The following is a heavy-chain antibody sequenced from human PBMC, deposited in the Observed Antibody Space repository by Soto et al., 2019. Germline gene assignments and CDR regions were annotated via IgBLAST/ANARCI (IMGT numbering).Heavy chain of an antibody. CDR1: GSSISSNY. Sequence: SETLSLTCTVSGSSISSNYWTWIRQPPGKGLEWIGYVYNSGSTNYNPSLKSRVTISEDTSKSQFSLKVNSMTAADTAVYYCARYRREAVAGYTLDNWGQGILVTVS. D-gene: IGHD6-13*01. CDR3: ARYRREAVAGYTLDN. V-gene: IGHV4-59*01. CDR2: VYNSGST. J-gene: IGHJ4*02.